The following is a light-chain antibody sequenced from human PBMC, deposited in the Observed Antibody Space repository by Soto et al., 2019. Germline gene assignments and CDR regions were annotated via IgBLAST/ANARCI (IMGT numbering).Light chain of an antibody. V-gene: IGKV3-20*01. CDR2: GAS. CDR3: QQYGSSPLT. CDR1: QSVSSSY. Sequence: EIVLTQSPGTLSLSPGERATLSCRASQSVSSSYVAWYQQEPGQAPMLLIYGASSRATAIPDRFSGSGSVTDFNLTISRREPEDLAVYYCQQYGSSPLTFGPGPKVDI. J-gene: IGKJ3*01.